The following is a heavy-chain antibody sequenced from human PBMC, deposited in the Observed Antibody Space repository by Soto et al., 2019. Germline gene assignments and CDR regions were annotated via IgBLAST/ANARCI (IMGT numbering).Heavy chain of an antibody. CDR1: GGSVSSGSYY. V-gene: IGHV4-61*01. D-gene: IGHD2-2*03. CDR3: ARSVGYCSSTSCYVDYGMDV. J-gene: IGHJ6*02. CDR2: IYYSGST. Sequence: QVQLQESGPGLVKPSETLSLTCTVSGGSVSSGSYYWSWIRQPPGKGLEWIGYIYYSGSTNYNPSLKSRVTISVDTSKNQFSLKLSSVTAADTAVYYCARSVGYCSSTSCYVDYGMDVWAKVPRSPSP.